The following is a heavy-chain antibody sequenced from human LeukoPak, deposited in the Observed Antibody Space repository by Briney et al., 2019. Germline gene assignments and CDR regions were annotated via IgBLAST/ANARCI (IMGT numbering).Heavy chain of an antibody. D-gene: IGHD5-18*01. Sequence: PGGSLRLSCAASGFTFSSYAMHWVRQAPGKGLEWVAVISYDGSNKYYADSVKGRFTISRDNSKNTLYLQMNSLRAEDTAVYYCARDKNTAMAFDYWAREPWSPSPQ. V-gene: IGHV3-30*04. CDR2: ISYDGSNK. J-gene: IGHJ4*02. CDR1: GFTFSSYA. CDR3: ARDKNTAMAFDY.